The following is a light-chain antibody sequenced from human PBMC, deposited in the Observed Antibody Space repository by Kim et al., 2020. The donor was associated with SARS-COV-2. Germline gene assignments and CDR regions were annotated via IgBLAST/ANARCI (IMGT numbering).Light chain of an antibody. CDR2: GTS. Sequence: DIVLTQSPGTLSLSPGERATLSCRASQSVSSSYFAWYQQKPGQAPRLLIYGTSSRATGIPDRFSGSGSGTDFTLTISRLEPEDFEMYYCQQYGSSPRTFGQGTKVDIK. CDR3: QQYGSSPRT. V-gene: IGKV3-20*01. J-gene: IGKJ1*01. CDR1: QSVSSSY.